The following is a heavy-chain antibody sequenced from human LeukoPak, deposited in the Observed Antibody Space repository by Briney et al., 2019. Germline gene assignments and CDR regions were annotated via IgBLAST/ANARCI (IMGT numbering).Heavy chain of an antibody. J-gene: IGHJ4*02. CDR1: GFTFSSYA. V-gene: IGHV3-66*01. CDR3: ARDLLGSGSYFDY. CDR2: IYSGGST. Sequence: PGGSLRLSCAASGFTFSSYAMSWVRQAPGKGLEWVSVIYSGGSTYYADSVKGRFTISRDNSKNTLYLQMNSLRAEDTAVYYCARDLLGSGSYFDYWGQGTLVTVSS. D-gene: IGHD3-22*01.